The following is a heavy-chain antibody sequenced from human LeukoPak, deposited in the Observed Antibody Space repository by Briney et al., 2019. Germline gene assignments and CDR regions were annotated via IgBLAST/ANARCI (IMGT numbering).Heavy chain of an antibody. D-gene: IGHD1-14*01. Sequence: SETLSLTCAVYGGSFSGYYWSWIRQPPGKGLEWIGEINDSGSTNYNPSLKSRVTISEDTSKKQFSLKLSSMTAADTAVYYCARVPYNGFDYWGQGTLVTVSS. CDR3: ARVPYNGFDY. CDR2: INDSGST. CDR1: GGSFSGYY. J-gene: IGHJ4*02. V-gene: IGHV4-34*01.